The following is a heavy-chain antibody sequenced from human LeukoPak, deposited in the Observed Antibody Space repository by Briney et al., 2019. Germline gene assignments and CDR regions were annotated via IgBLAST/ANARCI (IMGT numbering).Heavy chain of an antibody. Sequence: PGGSLRPSCAASGFTFSTYAMTWVRQAPGKGLEWVSTIIASGGSTYYADSVKGRFTISRDNSENTLYLQMDSLRAEDTAIYYCAKGSGWYLSYFDYWGQGTLFTVSS. CDR3: AKGSGWYLSYFDY. V-gene: IGHV3-23*01. J-gene: IGHJ4*02. CDR1: GFTFSTYA. D-gene: IGHD6-19*01. CDR2: IIASGGST.